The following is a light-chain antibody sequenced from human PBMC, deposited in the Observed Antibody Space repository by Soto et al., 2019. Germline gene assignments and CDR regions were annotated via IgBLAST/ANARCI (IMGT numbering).Light chain of an antibody. CDR3: QQDGSSSYT. Sequence: EIVLTQSPGTLSLSPGERATLSCRASQSISSSYLAWYQQKPGQAPRLLIYAASSRATGIPDRFSGSGSGTDFNLTISRLEPEDFAVYYCQQDGSSSYTFGQGTQLEIK. V-gene: IGKV3-20*01. CDR1: QSISSSY. CDR2: AAS. J-gene: IGKJ2*01.